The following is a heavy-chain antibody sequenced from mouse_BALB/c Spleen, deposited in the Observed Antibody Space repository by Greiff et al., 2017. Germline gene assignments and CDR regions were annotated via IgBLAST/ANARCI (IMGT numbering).Heavy chain of an antibody. J-gene: IGHJ3*01. CDR3: ARRDGNWFAY. D-gene: IGHD2-1*01. CDR2: ISSGGST. CDR1: GFTFSSYA. Sequence: DVKLVESGGGLVKPGGSLKLSCAASGFTFSSYAMSWVRQTPEKRLEWVASISSGGSTYYPDSVKGRFTISRDNARNILYLQMSSLRSEDTAMYYCARRDGNWFAYWGQGTLVTVSA. V-gene: IGHV5-6-5*01.